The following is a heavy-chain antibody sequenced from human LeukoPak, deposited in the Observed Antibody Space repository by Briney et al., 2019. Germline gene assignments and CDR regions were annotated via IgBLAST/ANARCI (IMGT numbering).Heavy chain of an antibody. V-gene: IGHV5-51*01. CDR3: ARLISVASSGLLDAFDI. CDR2: IFPGDSDT. CDR1: GYSFTSYW. D-gene: IGHD3-22*01. Sequence: GESLKISCKGSGYSFTSYWIGWVRQMPGKGLEWMGIIFPGDSDTRYSPSFQGQVTISATKSLSTASLQWSSLKASDTAMYYCARLISVASSGLLDAFDIWGQGTMVTVSS. J-gene: IGHJ3*02.